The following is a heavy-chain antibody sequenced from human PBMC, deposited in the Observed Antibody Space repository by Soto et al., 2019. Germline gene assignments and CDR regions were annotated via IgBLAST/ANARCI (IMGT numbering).Heavy chain of an antibody. D-gene: IGHD3-10*01. Sequence: SETLSLTCAVYGGSFSGYYWSWIRQPPGKGLEWIGEINHSGSTNYNPSLKSRVTISVDTSKNQFSLKLSSVTAADTAVHYCARDLTMVRGVIFFGPKNPQYYFDYWGQGTLVTVSS. CDR3: ARDLTMVRGVIFFGPKNPQYYFDY. CDR2: INHSGST. J-gene: IGHJ4*02. V-gene: IGHV4-34*01. CDR1: GGSFSGYY.